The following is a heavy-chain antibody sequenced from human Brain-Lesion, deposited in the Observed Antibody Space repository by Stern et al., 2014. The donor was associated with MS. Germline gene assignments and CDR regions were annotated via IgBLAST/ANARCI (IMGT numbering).Heavy chain of an antibody. D-gene: IGHD3-3*01. CDR2: IKADGNAK. V-gene: IGHV3-7*01. Sequence: EVQLVESGGGLVQPGGSLTISCKAAGFTFGNYWMTWVRQAPGKGLEWVANIKADGNAKNYVDPVKGGFTISRDDARYSLFLHMHSRRVEDTALYYWARVYNTIYGIVTQRGSGMDVWGQGTTVIVSS. CDR3: ARVYNTIYGIVTQRGSGMDV. CDR1: GFTFGNYW. J-gene: IGHJ6*02.